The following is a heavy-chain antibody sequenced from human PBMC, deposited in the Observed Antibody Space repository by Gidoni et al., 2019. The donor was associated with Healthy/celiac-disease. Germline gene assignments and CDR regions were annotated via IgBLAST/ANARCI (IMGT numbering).Heavy chain of an antibody. V-gene: IGHV3-33*01. Sequence: QVQLVESGGGVVQPGRSLRLPCAASGFTFRSYGMHWVRQAPGKGLEWVAVIWYDGSNKYYADSVKGRFTISRDNSKNTLYLQMNSLRAEDTAVYYCARDKDYGDYPDAFDIWGQGTMVTVSS. CDR1: GFTFRSYG. D-gene: IGHD4-17*01. J-gene: IGHJ3*02. CDR3: ARDKDYGDYPDAFDI. CDR2: IWYDGSNK.